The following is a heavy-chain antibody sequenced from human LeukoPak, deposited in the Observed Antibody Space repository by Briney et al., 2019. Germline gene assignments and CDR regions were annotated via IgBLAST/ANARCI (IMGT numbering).Heavy chain of an antibody. CDR3: ARARSYDFWSFMDV. Sequence: GGSLRLSCTASGFRFSNYAMNWVRQAPGKGLEWVSVISGGGSSTNYADSVKGRFTISRHNSKEILYLQMNSLRAEDAAVYYCARARSYDFWSFMDVWGKGTTVTVSS. J-gene: IGHJ6*03. CDR2: ISGGGSST. V-gene: IGHV3-23*01. D-gene: IGHD3-3*01. CDR1: GFRFSNYA.